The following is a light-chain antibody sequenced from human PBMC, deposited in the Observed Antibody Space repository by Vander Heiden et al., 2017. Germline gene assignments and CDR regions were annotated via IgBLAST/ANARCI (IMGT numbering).Light chain of an antibody. CDR1: CPRNNY. CDR2: GKN. V-gene: IGLV3-19*01. J-gene: IGLJ1*01. CDR3: NSRDSSGHHRV. Sequence: SSELPQDPAVSVALGQTVRTCSGGACPRNNYVSWYQQNTGQAPVLVIYGKNNRPSMIPCRFSGSSSAITASLTSTGALAEDAADYYCNSRDSSGHHRVFGTGTKVTVL.